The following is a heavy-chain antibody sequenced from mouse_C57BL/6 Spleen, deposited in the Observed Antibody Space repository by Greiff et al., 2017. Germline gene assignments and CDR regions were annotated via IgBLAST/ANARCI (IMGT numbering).Heavy chain of an antibody. Sequence: EVQLQQSGAELVRPGASVKLSCTASGFNIKDDYMHWVKQRPEQGLEWIGWIDPENGDTEYASKFQGKATITADTSSNTAYLQLSSLTSEDTAVYYCTMRGMVTTRKGRFDDWGQGTTRTVSS. J-gene: IGHJ2*01. D-gene: IGHD2-2*01. CDR2: IDPENGDT. V-gene: IGHV14-4*01. CDR3: TMRGMVTTRKGRFDD. CDR1: GFNIKDDY.